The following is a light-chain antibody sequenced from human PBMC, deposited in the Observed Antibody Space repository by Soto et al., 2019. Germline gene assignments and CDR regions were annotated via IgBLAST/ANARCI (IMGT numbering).Light chain of an antibody. J-gene: IGKJ4*01. CDR2: AAS. CDR1: QGISIY. Sequence: DIQMTQSPSSLSASVGDRVTITCRASQGISIYLAWYQQKPGKVPKLLIYAASTLQSGVPSRFSGSGSGTDFTLTICSLQPEDVATYYSQKYNSAPLTFGGGTRWISN. CDR3: QKYNSAPLT. V-gene: IGKV1-27*01.